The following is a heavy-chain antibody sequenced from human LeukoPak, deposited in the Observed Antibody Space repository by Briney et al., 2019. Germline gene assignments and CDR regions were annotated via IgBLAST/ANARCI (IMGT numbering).Heavy chain of an antibody. CDR2: VRNKPNGYTT. J-gene: IGHJ4*02. CDR3: TRVRHGDYFDY. V-gene: IGHV3-72*01. Sequence: GGSLRLSCAASGFSLSDHYMDWVRQAPGEGLEWVGRVRNKPNGYTTDYGTSVKGRFTISRDDSKNSLYLQMNSLTSEDTAVYYCTRVRHGDYFDYWGQGTLVSVSS. CDR1: GFSLSDHY. D-gene: IGHD4-17*01.